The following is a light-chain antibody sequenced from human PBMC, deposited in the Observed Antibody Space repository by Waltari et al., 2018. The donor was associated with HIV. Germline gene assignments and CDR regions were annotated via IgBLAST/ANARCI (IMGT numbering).Light chain of an antibody. CDR3: QVWYTSTDHGVV. Sequence: SYVLAQPPSVSAVPGQTARITCGGNYIGSKSVHWYQQKPGQAPVLVVYNDSDRPSGIPGRFSGSNSGNTATLTISRVEAGDEADYYCQVWYTSTDHGVVFGGGTKLTVL. CDR1: YIGSKS. V-gene: IGLV3-21*02. J-gene: IGLJ2*01. CDR2: NDS.